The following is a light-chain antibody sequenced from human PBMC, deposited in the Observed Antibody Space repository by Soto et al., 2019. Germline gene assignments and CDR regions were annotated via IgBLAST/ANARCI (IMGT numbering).Light chain of an antibody. J-gene: IGLJ2*01. CDR3: SSYAGSNNPVV. V-gene: IGLV2-8*01. CDR2: EVS. CDR1: SSDVGGYNY. Sequence: QSVLTQPPSASGSPGQSVTISCTGTSSDVGGYNYVSWYQQHPGKAPKLMIYEVSKRHSGVPDRFSGSKSGNTASLTVSGLQAEDEADYYCSSYAGSNNPVVFGGGTKLTVL.